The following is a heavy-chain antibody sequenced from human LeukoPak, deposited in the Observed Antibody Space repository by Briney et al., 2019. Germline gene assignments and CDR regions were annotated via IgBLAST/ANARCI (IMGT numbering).Heavy chain of an antibody. Sequence: SETLSLTCTVSVDSISNYYYWSWIRQPAGKGLEWTGRIYFSGTTIYNPSLKSRVTMSLDTSKNQFSLKLTSVTAADTAVYYCARDVDTFFDSWGQGTLVTVSS. V-gene: IGHV4-4*07. CDR2: IYFSGTT. D-gene: IGHD5-18*01. CDR3: ARDVDTFFDS. CDR1: VDSISNYYY. J-gene: IGHJ4*02.